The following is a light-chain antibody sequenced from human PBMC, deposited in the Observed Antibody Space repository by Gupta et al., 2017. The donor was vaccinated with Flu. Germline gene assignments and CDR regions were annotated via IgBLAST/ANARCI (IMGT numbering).Light chain of an antibody. V-gene: IGKV1-39*01. Sequence: DIQLTQSPSSLSASVGDRVIITCRASQSIDSYLNWYKQRPGKAPKPLIYGATNLQSGVPSRFSGSGYGTDFTLTISSRQPEDFAAYYCQENVDNPRISFGGGTKVEIK. J-gene: IGKJ4*01. CDR2: GAT. CDR1: QSIDSY. CDR3: QENVDNPRIS.